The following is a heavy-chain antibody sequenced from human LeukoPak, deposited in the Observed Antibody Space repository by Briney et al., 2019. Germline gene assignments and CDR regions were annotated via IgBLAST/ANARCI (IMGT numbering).Heavy chain of an antibody. Sequence: ASVKVSCKASGYTFTSNGISWVRQAPGQGLEWMGWISAYNGNTNFGQKFQGRVTMTTDTSTSTAYMELRSLRSDDTAVYYCVRVPSRTGNYGGLDYWGQGTLVTVSS. CDR3: VRVPSRTGNYGGLDY. CDR2: ISAYNGNT. J-gene: IGHJ4*02. CDR1: GYTFTSNG. D-gene: IGHD4-23*01. V-gene: IGHV1-18*01.